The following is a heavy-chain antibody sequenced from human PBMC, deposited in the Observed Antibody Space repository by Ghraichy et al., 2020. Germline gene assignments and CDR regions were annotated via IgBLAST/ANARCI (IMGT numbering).Heavy chain of an antibody. J-gene: IGHJ4*02. CDR3: AKGSGFSTGWWVDYFEY. CDR2: ISGGGETI. Sequence: GESLNISCAASGFTFSPYGMNWVRQAPGKGLEWVSGISGGGETIYYADSVKGRFIISRDNFKNTVYLQINNLRVEDTAVYYCAKGSGFSTGWWVDYFEYWGQGTLVTVSS. V-gene: IGHV3-23*01. CDR1: GFTFSPYG. D-gene: IGHD6-19*01.